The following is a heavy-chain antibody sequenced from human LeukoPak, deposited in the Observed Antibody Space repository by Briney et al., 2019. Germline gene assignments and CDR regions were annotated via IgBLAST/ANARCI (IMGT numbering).Heavy chain of an antibody. CDR2: INPSGGST. CDR1: GYTFTSYY. D-gene: IGHD2-15*01. V-gene: IGHV1-46*01. J-gene: IGHJ5*02. Sequence: EASVKVSCKASGYTFTSYYMHWVRQAPGQGLEWMGIINPSGGSTSYAQKFQGRVTITRNTSISTAYMELSSLRSEDTAVYYCARMASYCSGGTCYGNNWFDPWGQGTLVTVSS. CDR3: ARMASYCSGGTCYGNNWFDP.